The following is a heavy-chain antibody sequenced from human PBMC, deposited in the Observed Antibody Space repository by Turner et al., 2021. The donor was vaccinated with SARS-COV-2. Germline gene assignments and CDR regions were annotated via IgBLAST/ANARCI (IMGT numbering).Heavy chain of an antibody. J-gene: IGHJ4*02. CDR2: ISFEGRSE. D-gene: IGHD1-20*01. V-gene: IGHV3-30*03. CDR3: ARSRGYNDC. Sequence: QVQLVESGGGVVQPGRSLRLSCAASGFIFSNSNMHWVRQAPGKGLEWVAIISFEGRSEYYADSVKGRFTISRDNSKNTLYLQMNSLRAEDTAVYYCARSRGYNDCWGQGTLVTVSS. CDR1: GFIFSNSN.